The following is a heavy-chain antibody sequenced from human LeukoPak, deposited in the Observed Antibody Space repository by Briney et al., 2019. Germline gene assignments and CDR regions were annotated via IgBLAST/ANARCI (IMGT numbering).Heavy chain of an antibody. CDR2: IYYPGTT. D-gene: IGHD3/OR15-3a*01. V-gene: IGHV4-59*02. Sequence: SETLSLTCTVHGGSVRSYYWSWIRQTPGKRLEWIGYIYYPGTTNYNPSLKSRVSFSVDTSKNQFSLHLASVTAGDTVTYLCARNQTSYDSWTASHPGSHQAFDVWGQGKLVIVSS. CDR3: ARNQTSYDSWTASHPGSHQAFDV. CDR1: GGSVRSYY. J-gene: IGHJ3*01.